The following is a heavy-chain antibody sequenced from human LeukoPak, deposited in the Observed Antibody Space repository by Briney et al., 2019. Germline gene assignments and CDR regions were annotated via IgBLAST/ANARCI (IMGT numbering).Heavy chain of an antibody. Sequence: SETLSLTCTVSGGSITTTSYYWGWIRQPPGKGLEWIGNIFYTGSTYYNPSLKSRVTISVDTSKNQFSPRLTSVTAADTAVYYCARRSYSNSWYFDYWGQGTLVPVSS. CDR3: ARRSYSNSWYFDY. CDR2: IFYTGST. CDR1: GGSITTTSYY. D-gene: IGHD6-13*01. V-gene: IGHV4-39*01. J-gene: IGHJ4*02.